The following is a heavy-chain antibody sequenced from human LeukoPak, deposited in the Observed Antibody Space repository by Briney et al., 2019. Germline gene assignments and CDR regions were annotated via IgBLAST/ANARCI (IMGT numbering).Heavy chain of an antibody. V-gene: IGHV3-23*01. CDR2: ISGSGGST. CDR1: GFTFSSYA. CDR3: AKGKYSYGYGY. Sequence: GGSLRLSCTASGFTFSSYAMSWVRQAPGKGLEWVSAISGSGGSTYYADSVKGRFTISRDNSKNTLYLQMNSLRAEDTAVYYCAKGKYSYGYGYWGQGTLVTVSS. J-gene: IGHJ4*02. D-gene: IGHD5-18*01.